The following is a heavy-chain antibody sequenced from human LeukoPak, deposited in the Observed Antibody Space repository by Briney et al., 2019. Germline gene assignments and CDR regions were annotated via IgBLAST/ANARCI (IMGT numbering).Heavy chain of an antibody. J-gene: IGHJ6*04. V-gene: IGHV3-64*01. CDR3: ATANDFWSGYFPPGDV. CDR1: GFTFSSYA. CDR2: ISSNGGST. D-gene: IGHD3-3*01. Sequence: GGSLRLSCAASGFTFSSYAMHWVRQAPGKGLEYVSAISSNGGSTYYASSVKGKFTISRDNSKNTLYLQMGSLRAEDMAVYYCATANDFWSGYFPPGDVWGKGTTVTVSS.